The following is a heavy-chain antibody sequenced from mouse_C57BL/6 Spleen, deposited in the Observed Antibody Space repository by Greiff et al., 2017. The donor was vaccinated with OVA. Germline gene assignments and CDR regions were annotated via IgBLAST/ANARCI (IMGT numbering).Heavy chain of an antibody. J-gene: IGHJ1*03. Sequence: QVHVKQSGTELVKPGASVKLSCKASGYTFTSYWMHWVKQRPGQGLEWIGNINPSNGGTNYNEKFKSKATLTVDKSSSTAYMQLSSLTSEDSAVYYCARRSLITTVVAPGYFDVWGTGTTVTVSS. V-gene: IGHV1-53*01. CDR1: GYTFTSYW. D-gene: IGHD1-1*01. CDR3: ARRSLITTVVAPGYFDV. CDR2: INPSNGGT.